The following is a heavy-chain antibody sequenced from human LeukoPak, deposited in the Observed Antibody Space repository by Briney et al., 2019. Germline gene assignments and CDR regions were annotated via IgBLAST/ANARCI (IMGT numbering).Heavy chain of an antibody. CDR1: GFSFSSYT. D-gene: IGHD3-9*01. J-gene: IGHJ4*02. Sequence: GGSLRLSCVASGFSFSSYTMSWVRQAPGKGVEWVAKMKEDGSDIHYVDSVKGRFTLCRDNAKNSLCLQMSSLRVEDTAVYYCARGGARYLDSWGQGILVTVSS. CDR2: MKEDGSDI. CDR3: ARGGARYLDS. V-gene: IGHV3-7*01.